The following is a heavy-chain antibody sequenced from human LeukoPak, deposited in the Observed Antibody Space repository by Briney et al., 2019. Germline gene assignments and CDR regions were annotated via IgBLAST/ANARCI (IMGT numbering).Heavy chain of an antibody. CDR1: GYSFTSYW. D-gene: IGHD3-9*01. Sequence: GESLKISCKGSGYSFTSYWIGWVRQMPGKGLEWMGIIYPGDSDTRYSPSFQGQVTISVDKSISTAYLQWSSLKASDTAMYYCARKYYDILTGYSFDYWGQGTLVTVSS. CDR2: IYPGDSDT. V-gene: IGHV5-51*01. J-gene: IGHJ4*02. CDR3: ARKYYDILTGYSFDY.